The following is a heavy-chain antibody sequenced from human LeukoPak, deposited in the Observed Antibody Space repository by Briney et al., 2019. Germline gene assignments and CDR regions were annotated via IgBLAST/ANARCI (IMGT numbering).Heavy chain of an antibody. J-gene: IGHJ4*02. V-gene: IGHV5-51*01. CDR3: ARRIAGSGVDY. D-gene: IGHD6-13*01. CDR2: IYPGDSDT. Sequence: GESLQISSKGSGSHSISYSVGGVRRLPGKGLEWMGIIYPGDSDTRYSPSFQGQVTISADKPISTAYLQWRSLKASDSAMYYCARRIAGSGVDYWGQGTLVTVSS. CDR1: GSHSISYS.